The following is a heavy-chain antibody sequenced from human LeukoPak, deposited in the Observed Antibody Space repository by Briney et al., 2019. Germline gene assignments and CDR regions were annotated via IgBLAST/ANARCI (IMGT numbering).Heavy chain of an antibody. V-gene: IGHV4-30-2*05. J-gene: IGHJ4*02. CDR2: IYYSGST. Sequence: SETLSLTCAVSGGSISSGGYSWSWIRQPPGKGLEWIGYIYYSGSTYYNPSLKSRVTISVDTSKNQFSLKLSSVTAADTAVYYCARYYYDSSGYYTFDYWGQGTLVTVSS. D-gene: IGHD3-22*01. CDR3: ARYYYDSSGYYTFDY. CDR1: GGSISSGGYS.